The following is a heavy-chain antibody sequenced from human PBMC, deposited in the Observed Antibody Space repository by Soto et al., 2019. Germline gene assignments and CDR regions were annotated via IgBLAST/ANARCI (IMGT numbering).Heavy chain of an antibody. Sequence: QVQLQESGPGLVKPSQTLSLTCTVSGGSISSGGYYWSWIRQHPGKGLEWIGYIYYSGSTYYNPSLKSRVTISVDTSKYQFSLKLSSVTAADTAVYYCAREEGGGYDHRWFDPWGQGTLVTVSS. CDR2: IYYSGST. J-gene: IGHJ5*02. CDR1: GGSISSGGYY. D-gene: IGHD5-12*01. V-gene: IGHV4-31*03. CDR3: AREEGGGYDHRWFDP.